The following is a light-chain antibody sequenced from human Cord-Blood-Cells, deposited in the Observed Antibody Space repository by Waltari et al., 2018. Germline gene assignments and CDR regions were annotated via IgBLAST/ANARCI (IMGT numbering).Light chain of an antibody. CDR3: SSYISSSTYV. V-gene: IGLV2-14*01. CDR1: SSDVGGYNY. CDR2: EVS. Sequence: QSALTQPASVSGSPGQSITISCTGTSSDVGGYNYVSWYQQHPGKAPKLMIYEVSNRPSGGSNRFSGSKAGNTASLTISGLQAEDEADYYCSSYISSSTYVFGTGTKVTVL. J-gene: IGLJ1*01.